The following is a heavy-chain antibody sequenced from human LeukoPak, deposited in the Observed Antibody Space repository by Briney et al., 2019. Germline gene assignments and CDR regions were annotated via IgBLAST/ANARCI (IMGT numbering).Heavy chain of an antibody. CDR1: GGTFSSYA. J-gene: IGHJ3*02. CDR3: ARDLGTTGTFDAFDI. V-gene: IGHV1-69*13. Sequence: ASVKVSCKASGGTFSSYAISWVRQAPGQGLEWMGGIIPIFGTANYAQKFQGRVTITADESTSTAYMELSSLRSEDTAVYYCARDLGTTGTFDAFDIWGQGTMVTVSS. D-gene: IGHD1-1*01. CDR2: IIPIFGTA.